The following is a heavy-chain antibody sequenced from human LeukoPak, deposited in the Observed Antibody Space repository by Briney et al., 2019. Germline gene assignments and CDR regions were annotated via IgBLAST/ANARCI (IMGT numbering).Heavy chain of an antibody. J-gene: IGHJ6*02. D-gene: IGHD3-10*01. CDR2: ISSSSSYI. Sequence: TGGSLRLSCAASGFTFSTYTINWVRQAPGKGLEWVSSISSSSSYINYADSVKGRFTISRDNSKNTLYLQMNSLRAEDTAVYYCAKYSITIGRMDVWGQGTTVTVSS. V-gene: IGHV3-21*04. CDR3: AKYSITIGRMDV. CDR1: GFTFSTYT.